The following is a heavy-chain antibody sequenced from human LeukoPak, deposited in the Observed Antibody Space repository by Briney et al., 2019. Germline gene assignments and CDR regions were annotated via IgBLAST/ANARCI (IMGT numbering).Heavy chain of an antibody. D-gene: IGHD6-13*01. Sequence: GGSLRLSCAASGFTFSAYAMTWVRQAPGKGLEWVSAFSATDGSTQYADSVKGRFTISRDSTTNTLFLQMNSLRAEDTAVYYCARCQIAAAGIGPFDVWGQGTMVTVSS. V-gene: IGHV3-23*01. CDR1: GFTFSAYA. CDR2: FSATDGST. CDR3: ARCQIAAAGIGPFDV. J-gene: IGHJ3*01.